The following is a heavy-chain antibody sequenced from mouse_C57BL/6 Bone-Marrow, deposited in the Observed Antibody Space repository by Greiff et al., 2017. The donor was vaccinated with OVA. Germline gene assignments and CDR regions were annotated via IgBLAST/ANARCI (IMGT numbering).Heavy chain of an antibody. D-gene: IGHD3-3*01. J-gene: IGHJ2*01. CDR3: VRHGGGTRNYFDY. Sequence: DVMLVESGGGLVQPKGSLKLSCAASGFSFNPYAMNWVRQAPGKGLEWVARIRSKSNNYATYYADSVKDRFTISRDDSESMLYLQMNNLKTEDTAMYYCVRHGGGTRNYFDYWGQGTTLTVSS. CDR1: GFSFNPYA. CDR2: IRSKSNNYAT. V-gene: IGHV10-1*01.